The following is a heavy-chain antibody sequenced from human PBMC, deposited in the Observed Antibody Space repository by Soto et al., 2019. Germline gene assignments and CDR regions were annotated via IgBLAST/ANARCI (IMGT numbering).Heavy chain of an antibody. V-gene: IGHV3-53*01. J-gene: IGHJ4*02. CDR3: AGRGGGGGY. CDR1: GFTVSNNY. D-gene: IGHD3-10*01. Sequence: EVQLVESGGGLIQPGGSLRLSCAVSGFTVSNNYMSWVRQAPGKGLEGVSVIYSGGYTAYGDSVKGRFTISRDNSKNKIYPQINTRGADAGAVFSCAGRGGGGGYWGQGTLVTVSS. CDR2: IYSGGYT.